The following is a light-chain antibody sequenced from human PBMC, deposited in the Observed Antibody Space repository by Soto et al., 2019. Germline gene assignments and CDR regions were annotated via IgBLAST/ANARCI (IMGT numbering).Light chain of an antibody. V-gene: IGKV3-20*01. CDR3: QPYGRSGT. CDR2: GAS. J-gene: IGKJ1*01. CDR1: QSVSNNY. Sequence: EIVLTQSPGTLSLYKGERATLSCRASQSVSNNYLAWYQQKPGQAPRLLIYGASNRATGIPDRFSGSGSGTDFTLTISRLEPEDIAVYYCQPYGRSGTFGQGTKVDIK.